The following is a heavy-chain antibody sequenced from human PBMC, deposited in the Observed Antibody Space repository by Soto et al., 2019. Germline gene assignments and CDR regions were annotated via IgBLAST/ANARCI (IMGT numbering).Heavy chain of an antibody. J-gene: IGHJ4*02. V-gene: IGHV3-48*02. Sequence: EVQLVESGGGFVQPGGSLRLSCAASGFSLRGYSMNWVRQAPGKGLEWVSYISGSGTTIYYADSVKGRFTISRDNAKNSVYLQMNSLGDEDTAVYYCARGAGYGDYGGYWGQGTLVTVSS. CDR2: ISGSGTTI. CDR1: GFSLRGYS. D-gene: IGHD4-17*01. CDR3: ARGAGYGDYGGY.